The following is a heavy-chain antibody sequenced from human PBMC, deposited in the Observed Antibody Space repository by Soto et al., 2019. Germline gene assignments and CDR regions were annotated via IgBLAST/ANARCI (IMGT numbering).Heavy chain of an antibody. J-gene: IGHJ6*02. Sequence: PSEPLSVSWSVVGGYISSSGGHWGWIRKPQGKGLEWIGSIYYSGSTYYNPSLTSRVTISVDTSKNQFSLKLSSVTAADTAVYYCARVPGYSSPYYGMDVWGQGTTVTGSS. V-gene: IGHV4-39*01. CDR1: GGYISSSGGH. CDR2: IYYSGST. D-gene: IGHD6-13*01. CDR3: ARVPGYSSPYYGMDV.